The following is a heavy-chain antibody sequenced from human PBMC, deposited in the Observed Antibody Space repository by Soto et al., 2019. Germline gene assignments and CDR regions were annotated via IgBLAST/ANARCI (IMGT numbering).Heavy chain of an antibody. Sequence: QVRLVQSGAEVKKPGASVNVSCKTSGYTFIRNGISWVRQAPGQGLEWMGWISPNSGNTKYAQKLQGRVLMTTDTSTSTAYMELRSLRSDDTAVYYCVKDRDSNSWPSRDFWGLGTTGTVSS. D-gene: IGHD3-22*01. J-gene: IGHJ6*02. V-gene: IGHV1-18*01. CDR3: VKDRDSNSWPSRDF. CDR1: GYTFIRNG. CDR2: ISPNSGNT.